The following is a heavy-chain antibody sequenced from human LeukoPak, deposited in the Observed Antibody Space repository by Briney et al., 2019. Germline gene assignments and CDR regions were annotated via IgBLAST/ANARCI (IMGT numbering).Heavy chain of an antibody. CDR2: ISSSGSTI. CDR3: AKRGSSTRCSGLCYYYMDV. D-gene: IGHD2-2*01. Sequence: PGGSLRLSCAASGFTFSSYEMNWVRQAPGKGLEWVSYISSSGSTIYYADSVKGRFTISRDNSKNILYLQMNSLRAEDTAIYFCAKRGSSTRCSGLCYYYMDVWGKGTTVTVSS. CDR1: GFTFSSYE. J-gene: IGHJ6*03. V-gene: IGHV3-48*03.